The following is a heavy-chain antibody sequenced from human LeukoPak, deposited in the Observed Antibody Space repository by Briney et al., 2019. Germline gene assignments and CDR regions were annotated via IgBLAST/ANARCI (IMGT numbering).Heavy chain of an antibody. CDR1: GGTFSSYA. V-gene: IGHV1-69*05. CDR2: IIPIFGTA. D-gene: IGHD3-10*01. CDR3: ARGPSITMVRGGQWYYYMDV. Sequence: SVKVSCKASGGTFSSYAISWVRQAPGQGLEWMGGIIPIFGTANYAQKFRGRVTMTRDTSTNTVYMELSSLRSEDTAVYYCARGPSITMVRGGQWYYYMDVWGKGTTVTISS. J-gene: IGHJ6*03.